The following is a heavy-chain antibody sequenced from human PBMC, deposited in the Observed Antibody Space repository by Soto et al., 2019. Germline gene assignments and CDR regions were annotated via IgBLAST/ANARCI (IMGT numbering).Heavy chain of an antibody. J-gene: IGHJ4*02. CDR2: ISGYNRNT. V-gene: IGHV1-18*01. Sequence: VQLVQSGGEVKKPGASVKVSCKASGYTFSNYGITWVRQAPGQGLEWMGWISGYNRNTNYAQKFEXRXTXTXXTSTSTAYMELKGLTSDDTAVYFCARERRWAPLLYWGQGTLVTVSS. CDR3: ARERRWAPLLY. D-gene: IGHD1-26*01. CDR1: GYTFSNYG.